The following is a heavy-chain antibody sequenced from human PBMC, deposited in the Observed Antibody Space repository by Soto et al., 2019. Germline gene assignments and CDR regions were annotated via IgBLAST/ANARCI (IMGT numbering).Heavy chain of an antibody. CDR1: GFAFTRYS. Sequence: GGSLRLSCAASGFAFTRYSMNWVRQAPGKGLEWVSSISSTTNYIYYADSMKGRFTVSRDNAKNSVYLEMNSLSAEDTAVYYCARESEDLTSNFDYWGQGTLVTAPQ. V-gene: IGHV3-21*01. CDR3: ARESEDLTSNFDY. CDR2: ISSTTNYI. J-gene: IGHJ4*02.